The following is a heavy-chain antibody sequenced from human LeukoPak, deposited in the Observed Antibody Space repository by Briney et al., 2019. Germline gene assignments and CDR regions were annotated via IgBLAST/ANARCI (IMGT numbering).Heavy chain of an antibody. CDR3: AREHCSSTSCSYFDY. D-gene: IGHD2-2*01. CDR2: IWYDGSNK. J-gene: IGHJ4*02. V-gene: IGHV3-33*01. CDR1: GFIFSSYG. Sequence: GGSLRLSCAASGFIFSSYGMHWVRQAPGKGLEWVAVIWYDGSNKYYADSVKGRFTISRDNSKNTLYLQMNSLRAEDTAVYYCAREHCSSTSCSYFDYWGQGTLVTVSS.